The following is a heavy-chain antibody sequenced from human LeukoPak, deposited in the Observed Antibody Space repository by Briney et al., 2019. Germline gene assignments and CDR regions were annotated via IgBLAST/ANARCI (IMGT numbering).Heavy chain of an antibody. CDR1: GFTFSDYY. CDR2: ISSSGSTI. D-gene: IGHD3-9*01. Sequence: GGSLRLSCAASGFTFSDYYMSWIRQAPGKGLEWVSYISSSGSTIYYADSVKGRFTISRDNAKNSLYLQMNSLRAEDTAVYYCARVSPYDILTGYYYYFDYWGQGTLVTVSS. CDR3: ARVSPYDILTGYYYYFDY. V-gene: IGHV3-11*01. J-gene: IGHJ4*02.